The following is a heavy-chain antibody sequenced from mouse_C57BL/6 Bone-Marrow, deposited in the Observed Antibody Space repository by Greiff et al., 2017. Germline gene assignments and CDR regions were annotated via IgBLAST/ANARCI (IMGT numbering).Heavy chain of an antibody. CDR1: GYAFSSSW. J-gene: IGHJ3*01. CDR3: AGSRWGWFAY. Sequence: VQVVESGPELVKPGASVKISCKASGYAFSSSWMNWVKQRPGKGLEWIGRIYPGDGDTNYNGKFKGKATLTADKSSSTAYMQLSSLTSEDSAVYVCAGSRWGWFAYEGRGTRVTVSA. V-gene: IGHV1-82*01. CDR2: IYPGDGDT. D-gene: IGHD4-1*01.